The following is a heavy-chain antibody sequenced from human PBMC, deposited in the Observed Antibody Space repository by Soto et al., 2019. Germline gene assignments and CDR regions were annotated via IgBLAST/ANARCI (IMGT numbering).Heavy chain of an antibody. D-gene: IGHD2-2*01. CDR3: GTDYCSTTGCYYYYYYGMDV. Sequence: GGSLRLSCAASGFTFSSYWMHWVRQAPGKGLVWVSRINSDGTSTNYADSVKGRFTISRDNAKNTLYLQMNSLRAEDTAVYYCGTDYCSTTGCYYYYYYGMDVWGQGTTVTVSS. CDR1: GFTFSSYW. CDR2: INSDGTST. J-gene: IGHJ6*02. V-gene: IGHV3-74*01.